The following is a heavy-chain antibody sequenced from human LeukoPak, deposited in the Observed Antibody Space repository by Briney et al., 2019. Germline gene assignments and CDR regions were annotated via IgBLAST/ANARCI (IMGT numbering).Heavy chain of an antibody. J-gene: IGHJ4*02. V-gene: IGHV4-31*03. Sequence: SETLSLTCTVSGGSVSSAGYYWSWIRQHPGKGLEWIGYIYNSGSTYYNPSLKSRVSISVDTSKNQFSLTLSSVTAADTAMFFVARGALDTSGYYTFASWGQGNRVTVSS. CDR1: GGSVSSAGYY. D-gene: IGHD3-22*01. CDR3: ARGALDTSGYYTFAS. CDR2: IYNSGST.